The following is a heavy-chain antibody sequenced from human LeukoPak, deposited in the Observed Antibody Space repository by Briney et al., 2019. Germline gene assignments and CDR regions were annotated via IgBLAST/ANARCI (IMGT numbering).Heavy chain of an antibody. CDR3: ARRSPGAFFDY. V-gene: IGHV4-39*01. Sequence: PSETLSLTCTVSGGSISSSSYYWGWIRQPPGKGLEWIGSIYYSGSTYYNPSLKSRVTISVDTSKNQFSLKLSSVTAADTAVYYCARRSPGAFFDYWGQGTLVTVSS. CDR1: GGSISSSSYY. CDR2: IYYSGST. D-gene: IGHD3-10*01. J-gene: IGHJ4*02.